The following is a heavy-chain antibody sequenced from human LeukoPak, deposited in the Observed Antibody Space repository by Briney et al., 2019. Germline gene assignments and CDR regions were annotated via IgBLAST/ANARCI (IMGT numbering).Heavy chain of an antibody. CDR1: GGSFSGYY. J-gene: IGHJ5*02. D-gene: IGHD5-24*01. Sequence: SETLSLTCAVYGGSFSGYYWSWIRQPPGKGLEWIGEINHSGSTNYNPSLKSRVTISVDTSKNQFSLKLNSVTAADTAVFYCARGDDWFDPWGQGPLVTVSS. CDR3: ARGDDWFDP. V-gene: IGHV4-34*01. CDR2: INHSGST.